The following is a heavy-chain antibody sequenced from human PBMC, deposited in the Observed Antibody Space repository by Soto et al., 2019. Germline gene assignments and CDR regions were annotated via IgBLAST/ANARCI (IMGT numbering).Heavy chain of an antibody. V-gene: IGHV4-39*01. D-gene: IGHD3-10*01. CDR2: IYYSGST. J-gene: IGHJ4*02. Sequence: PSETLSLTCTVSGGSISSSSYYWGWIRQPPGKGLEWIGSIYYSGSTYYNPSLKSRVTISVDTSKNQFSLKLSSVTAADTAVYYCARLLLGLGTATRNDYWGKRTLVTVYS. CDR3: ARLLLGLGTATRNDY. CDR1: GGSISSSSYY.